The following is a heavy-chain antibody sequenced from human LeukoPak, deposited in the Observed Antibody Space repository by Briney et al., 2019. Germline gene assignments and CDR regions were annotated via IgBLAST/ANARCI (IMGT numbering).Heavy chain of an antibody. V-gene: IGHV6-1*01. CDR1: GDSVSSNSAA. CDR3: ARGWYYDILTGTNWFDP. D-gene: IGHD3-9*01. J-gene: IGHJ5*02. Sequence: SQTLSLTCAISGDSVSSNSAAWNWIRQSPSRGLEWLGRTYYRSKWYNDYAVSVKSRITINPDTSKNQFSLQLNSVTPEDTAVYYCARGWYYDILTGTNWFDPWGQGTLVTVSS. CDR2: TYYRSKWYN.